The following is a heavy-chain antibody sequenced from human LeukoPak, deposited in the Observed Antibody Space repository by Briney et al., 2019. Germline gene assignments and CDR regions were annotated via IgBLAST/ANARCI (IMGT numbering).Heavy chain of an antibody. V-gene: IGHV3-23*01. CDR2: ITGSGGTT. CDR3: AKPGQADY. Sequence: GGSLRLSCAASGFTFSNNAMSWVRQAPGKGLEWLSTITGSGGTTYSADSVKGRFTISRDNSKNTLYLQMNSLRAEDTAVYYCAKPGQADYWGQGTLVTVSS. D-gene: IGHD2-8*02. J-gene: IGHJ4*02. CDR1: GFTFSNNA.